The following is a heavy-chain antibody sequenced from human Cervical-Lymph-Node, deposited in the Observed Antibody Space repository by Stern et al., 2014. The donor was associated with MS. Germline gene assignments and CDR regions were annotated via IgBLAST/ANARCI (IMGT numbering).Heavy chain of an antibody. CDR2: MYATGGS. Sequence: QLQLQESGPRLVKPSQTLSLTCTVSGGSIRSGGFYCTWVRQPAGKGPEWIGRMYATGGSTYNPSLQSRATIAGDTSKNQFSLTLGSVTAADTAIYYCVRDHDYYGMDVWGQGTTVTVSS. J-gene: IGHJ6*02. CDR3: VRDHDYYGMDV. V-gene: IGHV4-61*02. CDR1: GGSIRSGGFY.